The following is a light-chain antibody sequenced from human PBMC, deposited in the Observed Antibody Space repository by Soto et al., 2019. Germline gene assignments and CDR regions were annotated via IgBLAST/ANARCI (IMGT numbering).Light chain of an antibody. CDR1: NSNIGSYNL. CDR3: CSFAGSGTWV. CDR2: EVT. J-gene: IGLJ3*02. V-gene: IGLV2-23*02. Sequence: QSVLTQPASVSGSPGQSITISCTGYNSNIGSYNLVSWYQQHPIKAPKLMIYEVTKRPSGVSNRFSGSKSGNTASLTISGLKAEDEADYYCCSFAGSGTWVFGGGTKLTVL.